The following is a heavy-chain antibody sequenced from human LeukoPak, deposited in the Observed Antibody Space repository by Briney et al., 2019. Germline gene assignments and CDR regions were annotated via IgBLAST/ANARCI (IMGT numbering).Heavy chain of an antibody. Sequence: PSETLSLTCAVYGGSFSGYYWSGIRQPPGKGLEWIGEINHSGSTNYNPSLKSRVAISVDTSKNQFSLKLSSVTAADTAVYYCASPLMDYYDSSGYSLSDFWGQGTLVTISS. CDR3: ASPLMDYYDSSGYSLSDF. D-gene: IGHD3-22*01. CDR2: INHSGST. CDR1: GGSFSGYY. J-gene: IGHJ4*02. V-gene: IGHV4-34*01.